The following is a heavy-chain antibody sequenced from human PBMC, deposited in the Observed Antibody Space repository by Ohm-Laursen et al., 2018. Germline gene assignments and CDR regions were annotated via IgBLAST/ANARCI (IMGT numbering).Heavy chain of an antibody. CDR1: GFTFSNHY. J-gene: IGHJ6*02. CDR3: ARDLKVQDTAMVWNYYYGMDV. V-gene: IGHV1-2*02. CDR2: ISPNSGDT. Sequence: ASVKVSCKASGFTFSNHYMHWMRQAPGQGLEWVGWISPNSGDTNYAQKFQGRVTMTRDTSISTAYMELSRLRSDDTAVYYCARDLKVQDTAMVWNYYYGMDVWGQGTTVAVSS. D-gene: IGHD5-18*01.